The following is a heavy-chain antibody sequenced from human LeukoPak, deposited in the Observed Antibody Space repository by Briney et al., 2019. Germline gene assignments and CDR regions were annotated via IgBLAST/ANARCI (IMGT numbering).Heavy chain of an antibody. J-gene: IGHJ6*03. CDR2: SSSGSSI. D-gene: IGHD4-17*01. V-gene: IGHV3-48*01. CDR1: GFTFSGYS. Sequence: PGGSLRLSCAASGFTFSGYSMNWVRQAPGKGLEWVSYSSSGSSIYYADSVKGRFTISRDNAKNSLYLQMNSLRAEDTAVYYCARGDYGDYWNYYYMDVWGKGTTVTVSS. CDR3: ARGDYGDYWNYYYMDV.